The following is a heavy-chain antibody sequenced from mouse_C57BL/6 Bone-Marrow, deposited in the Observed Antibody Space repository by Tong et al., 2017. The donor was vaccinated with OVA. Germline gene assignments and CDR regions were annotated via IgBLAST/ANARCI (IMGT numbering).Heavy chain of an antibody. Sequence: VQLQESGPELVKPGASVKISCKASGYSFTDYNMNWVKQRPGKGLEWIGQIYPGDGDTNYNGKFKGKATLTADKSSSTAYMQLSSLTSEDSAVYFCARSQYSNYEDWFAYWGQGTLVTVSA. V-gene: IGHV1-80*01. J-gene: IGHJ3*01. CDR1: GYSFTDYN. D-gene: IGHD2-5*01. CDR3: ARSQYSNYEDWFAY. CDR2: IYPGDGDT.